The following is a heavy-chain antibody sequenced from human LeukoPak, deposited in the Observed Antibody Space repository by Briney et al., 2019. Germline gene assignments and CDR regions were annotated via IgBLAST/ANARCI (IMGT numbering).Heavy chain of an antibody. J-gene: IGHJ4*02. CDR2: ISYDGSNK. V-gene: IGHV3-30*18. D-gene: IGHD2-15*01. Sequence: GGSLRLSCAASGFTFSSYGMHWVRQAPGKGLEWVAVISYDGSNKYYADSVKGRFTISRDNSKNTLYLQMNRLRAEDTAVYYCAKSGPLYCSGGSCYGSGVGGGFDYWGQGTLVTVSS. CDR3: AKSGPLYCSGGSCYGSGVGGGFDY. CDR1: GFTFSSYG.